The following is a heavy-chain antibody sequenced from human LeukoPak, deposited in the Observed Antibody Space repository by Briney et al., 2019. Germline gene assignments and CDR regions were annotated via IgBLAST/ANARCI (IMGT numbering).Heavy chain of an antibody. Sequence: GGSLRLSCAASRFTFSDSYMTWIRQAPGKGLEWVSFIRYDGSNEYYADSVRGRFTISRDNSKNTLYLQMNSLRAEDTAVYYCAKGPDVDGYNLFYFDYWGQGTLVTVSS. CDR1: RFTFSDSY. V-gene: IGHV3-30*02. CDR3: AKGPDVDGYNLFYFDY. D-gene: IGHD5-24*01. CDR2: IRYDGSNE. J-gene: IGHJ4*02.